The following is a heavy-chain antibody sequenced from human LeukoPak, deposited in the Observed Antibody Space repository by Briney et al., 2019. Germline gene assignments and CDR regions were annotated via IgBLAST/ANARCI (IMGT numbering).Heavy chain of an antibody. V-gene: IGHV3-49*04. CDR3: TRERDDYYYYGMDV. Sequence: GGSLRLSCTASGFTFGDYAMSWVRQAPGKGLEWVGFIRSKAHGGTTEYAASVKGRFTISRDDSKSIAYLQMNSLKTEDTAVYYCTRERDDYYYYGMDVWGQGTTVTVSS. CDR2: IRSKAHGGTT. J-gene: IGHJ6*02. CDR1: GFTFGDYA.